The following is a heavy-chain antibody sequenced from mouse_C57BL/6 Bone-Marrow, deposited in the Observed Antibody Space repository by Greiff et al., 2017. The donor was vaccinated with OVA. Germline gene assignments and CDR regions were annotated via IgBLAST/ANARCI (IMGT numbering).Heavy chain of an antibody. CDR3: ARNRTYDYDGGYAMDY. J-gene: IGHJ4*01. CDR1: GFSLTSYA. V-gene: IGHV2-9-1*01. Sequence: VKVVESGPGLVAPSQSLSITCTVSGFSLTSYAISWVRQPPGKGLEWLGVIWTGGGTNYNSALKSRLSISKDNSKSQVFLKMNSLQTDDTARYYCARNRTYDYDGGYAMDYWGQGTSVTVSS. D-gene: IGHD2-4*01. CDR2: IWTGGGT.